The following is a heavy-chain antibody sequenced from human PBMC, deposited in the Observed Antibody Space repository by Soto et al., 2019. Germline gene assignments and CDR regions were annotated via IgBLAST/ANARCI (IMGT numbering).Heavy chain of an antibody. CDR2: IKQDGSEK. J-gene: IGHJ6*02. Sequence: PGGSLRLSCAASGFTFSSYWMSWVRQAPGKGLEWVANIKQDGSEKYYVDSVKGRFTISRDNAQNSLYLQMNSLRAEDTAVYYCARDRRQRSVRGYFYFYGMGVWGQGTTVTV. V-gene: IGHV3-7*05. D-gene: IGHD2-21*02. CDR1: GFTFSSYW. CDR3: ARDRRQRSVRGYFYFYGMGV.